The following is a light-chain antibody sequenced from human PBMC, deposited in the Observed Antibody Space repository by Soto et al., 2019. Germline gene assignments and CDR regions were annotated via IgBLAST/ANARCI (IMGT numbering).Light chain of an antibody. Sequence: QSDLTQPASVSGSPGQSITISCTGTSSDVGAYNYVSWYQHHPGKVPKLMIYEVSNRPSGVSNRFSGSRSGNTASLTISGLQAEDEADYYCSSYTDSSNYVFGTGTKLTVL. V-gene: IGLV2-14*01. CDR3: SSYTDSSNYV. J-gene: IGLJ1*01. CDR1: SSDVGAYNY. CDR2: EVS.